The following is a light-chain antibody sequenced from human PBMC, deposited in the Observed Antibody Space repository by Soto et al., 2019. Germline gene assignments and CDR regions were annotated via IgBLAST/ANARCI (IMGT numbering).Light chain of an antibody. Sequence: QSVLTQPPSASGTPGQRVTISCSGSSSNIGSNNVYWYQQLPGTAPKLLIYRNNRRPSGVPDRFSGSKSGTSASLVISGLRSEDEADYYWAAWDDSPVFGTGTKLTVL. CDR2: RNN. CDR3: AAWDDSPV. V-gene: IGLV1-47*01. J-gene: IGLJ1*01. CDR1: SSNIGSNN.